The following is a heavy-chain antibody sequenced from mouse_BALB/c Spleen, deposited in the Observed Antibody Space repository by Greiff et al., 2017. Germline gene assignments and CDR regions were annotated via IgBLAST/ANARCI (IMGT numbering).Heavy chain of an antibody. CDR2: ISSGGGST. J-gene: IGHJ1*01. CDR1: GFAFSSYD. CDR3: ARHRFYYGSSYWYFDV. Sequence: EVQVVESGGGLVKPGGSLKLSCAASGFAFSSYDMSWVRQTPEKRLEWVAYISSGGGSTYYPDTVKGRFTISRDNAKNTLYLQMSSLKSEDTAMYYCARHRFYYGSSYWYFDVWGAGTTVTVSS. V-gene: IGHV5-12-1*01. D-gene: IGHD1-1*01.